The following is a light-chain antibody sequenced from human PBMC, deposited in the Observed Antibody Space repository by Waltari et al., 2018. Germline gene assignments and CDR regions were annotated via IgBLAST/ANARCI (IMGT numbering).Light chain of an antibody. V-gene: IGLV8-61*01. Sequence: QTVVTQEPSLSVSPGGTVTLTCALSSGSLSSTSYASWYQQTPGQAPRTLVYKADSRSSGVPDRFSGSILGNKAALTITGAQADDESDYYCLLYMGSDIWVFGGGTKLTVL. CDR1: SGSLSSTSY. CDR2: KAD. CDR3: LLYMGSDIWV. J-gene: IGLJ3*02.